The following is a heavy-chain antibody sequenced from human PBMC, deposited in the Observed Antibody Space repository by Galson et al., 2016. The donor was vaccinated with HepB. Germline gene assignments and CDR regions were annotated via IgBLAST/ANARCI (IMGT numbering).Heavy chain of an antibody. CDR3: AREGTMMRRVLTPLDY. Sequence: LSLTCSVSGGTVGSGNYYWTWIRQPPGKGLDWIGYVYKRGTPVYNPSLKSRVTISVDTSKNLVSLNLTSITAADTAVYFCAREGTMMRRVLTPLDYWGRGILVSVSS. CDR2: VYKRGTP. D-gene: IGHD3-10*01. CDR1: GGTVGSGNYY. J-gene: IGHJ4*02. V-gene: IGHV4-61*01.